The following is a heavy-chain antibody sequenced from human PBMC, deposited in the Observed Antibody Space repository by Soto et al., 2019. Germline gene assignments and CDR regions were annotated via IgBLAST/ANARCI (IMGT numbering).Heavy chain of an antibody. CDR3: ATNSGSYYVEDY. D-gene: IGHD1-26*01. V-gene: IGHV4-39*01. CDR2: IYYSGST. Sequence: PSETLSLTCTVSGGSIRSSTYYWGWMRQSPGKGLEWIGSIYYSGSTYYNPSLKSRVTISVDTPKNQFSLRLSSVTAADTAVYYCATNSGSYYVEDYWGQGTLVT. J-gene: IGHJ4*02. CDR1: GGSIRSSTYY.